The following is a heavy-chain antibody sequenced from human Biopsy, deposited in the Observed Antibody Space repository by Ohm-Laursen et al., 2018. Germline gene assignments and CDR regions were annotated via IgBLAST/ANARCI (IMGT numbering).Heavy chain of an antibody. J-gene: IGHJ4*02. Sequence: GSLRLSCTATGFTFSNPWMHWVRQAPGKGLMWVARIYSDGTTPTYADSVKGRFSISRDNAKNTVYLQMNSLGIDDTAVYYCASSNPRRVAGGVALLDHWGQEALVTVSP. CDR2: IYSDGTTP. V-gene: IGHV3-74*01. CDR3: ASSNPRRVAGGVALLDH. CDR1: GFTFSNPW. D-gene: IGHD3-16*01.